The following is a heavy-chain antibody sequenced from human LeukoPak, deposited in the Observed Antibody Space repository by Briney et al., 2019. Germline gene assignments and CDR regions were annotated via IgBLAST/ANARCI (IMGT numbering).Heavy chain of an antibody. D-gene: IGHD6-6*01. V-gene: IGHV1-69*05. CDR3: ARDSSSYNWFDP. J-gene: IGHJ5*02. CDR2: IIPIFGTA. CDR1: GGTFSSYA. Sequence: SVKVSCKASGGTFSSYAISWVRQAPGQGLEWMGGIIPIFGTANYTQKFQGRVTITTDESTSTAYMELSSLRSEDTAVYYCARDSSSYNWFDPWGQGTLVTVSS.